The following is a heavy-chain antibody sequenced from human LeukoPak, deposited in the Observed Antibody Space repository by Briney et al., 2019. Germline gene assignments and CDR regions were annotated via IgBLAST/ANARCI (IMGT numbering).Heavy chain of an antibody. CDR2: VEKDGSGI. J-gene: IGHJ4*02. Sequence: GWSLRLSCAASGFTFSNYWMAWVRQAPGKGLEWVANVEKDGSGINYVDSVKGRFIISRDNAKNSLYLQMNSLRVEDTAVYFCAREVATGTGAYNYWGQGTLVTVSS. CDR1: GFTFSNYW. CDR3: AREVATGTGAYNY. D-gene: IGHD6-13*01. V-gene: IGHV3-7*01.